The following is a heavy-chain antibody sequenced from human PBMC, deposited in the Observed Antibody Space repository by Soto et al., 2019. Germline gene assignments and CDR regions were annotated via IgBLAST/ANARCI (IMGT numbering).Heavy chain of an antibody. CDR1: GGYFSGXY. D-gene: IGHD2-21*02. CDR2: INHSGTI. Sequence: LXLXCAIYGGYFSGXYWTWIPHPPGKGLEWIGEINHSGTINFNPSLKSRLTISLDTSKKHFSLKLSSFTDADTAAYYCARADRTLVTSYSLDVWGQGTTVTVSS. J-gene: IGHJ6*02. V-gene: IGHV4-34*01. CDR3: ARADRTLVTSYSLDV.